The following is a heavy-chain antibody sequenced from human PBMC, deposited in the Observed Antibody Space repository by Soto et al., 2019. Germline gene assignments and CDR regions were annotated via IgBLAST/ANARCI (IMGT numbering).Heavy chain of an antibody. J-gene: IGHJ4*02. CDR2: ISGSGGST. CDR1: GFTFSSYA. V-gene: IGHV3-23*01. CDR3: AKHQVVVAPSWAGEDY. D-gene: IGHD2-15*01. Sequence: GGSLRLSCAASGFTFSSYAMSWVRQAPGKGLEWVSAISGSGGSTYYADSVKGRFTISRDNSKNTLYLRMNSLRAEDTAVYYCAKHQVVVAPSWAGEDYWGQGXLVTVSS.